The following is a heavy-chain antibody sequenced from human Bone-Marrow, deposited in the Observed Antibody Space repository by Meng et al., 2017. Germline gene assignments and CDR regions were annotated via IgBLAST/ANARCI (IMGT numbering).Heavy chain of an antibody. V-gene: IGHV3-33*08. D-gene: IGHD6-19*01. J-gene: IGHJ4*02. CDR1: RITFSKSA. CDR2: IWSDGSNK. Sequence: VQLVESGRGVVQPGRTLRLSCAASRITFSKSAMHWVRQAPGKGLEWVAVIWSDGSNKYYGDPVKGRFTISRDNSKNTLYLQMNSLRAEDTAVYYCARDSSGPGYWGQGTLVTVSS. CDR3: ARDSSGPGY.